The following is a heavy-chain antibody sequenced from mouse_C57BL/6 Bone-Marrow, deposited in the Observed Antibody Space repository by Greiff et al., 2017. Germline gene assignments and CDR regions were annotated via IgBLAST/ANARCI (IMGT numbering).Heavy chain of an antibody. Sequence: QVQLQQSGAELVRPGASVKLSCKASGYTFTSYGISWVKQRTGQGLEWIGEIYPRSGNTYYNEKFKGKATLTAEKSSSTVCMELRSLTSEDSAVYFCARNWASYYFDDWGQGTTLTVSS. J-gene: IGHJ2*01. CDR1: GYTFTSYG. D-gene: IGHD4-1*01. CDR2: IYPRSGNT. CDR3: ARNWASYYFDD. V-gene: IGHV1-81*01.